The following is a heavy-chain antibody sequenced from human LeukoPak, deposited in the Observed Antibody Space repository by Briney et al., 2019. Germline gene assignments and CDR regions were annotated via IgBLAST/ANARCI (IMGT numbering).Heavy chain of an antibody. CDR3: ARYSEVYYYVDV. Sequence: GGSLRLSCAVSGFTFSYYYMSWIRQAPGKGLEWVSYISSSGSTIYYADSVKGRFIISRDDAKKSMYLQMNSLRVEDTAVYFCARYSEVYYYVDVWGTGTTVTVSS. D-gene: IGHD2-21*01. J-gene: IGHJ6*03. CDR1: GFTFSYYY. V-gene: IGHV3-11*04. CDR2: ISSSGSTI.